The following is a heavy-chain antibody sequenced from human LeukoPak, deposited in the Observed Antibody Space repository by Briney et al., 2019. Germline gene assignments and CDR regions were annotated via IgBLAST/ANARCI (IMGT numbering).Heavy chain of an antibody. D-gene: IGHD3-3*01. CDR3: ATSDYDFWSGYYESQVFDY. CDR1: GYTFTGYY. J-gene: IGHJ4*02. Sequence: ASVKVSCKASGYTFTGYYMHWVRQAPRQGLEWMGWINPNSGGTNYAQKFQGRVTMTRDTSISTAYMELSRLRSDDTAVYYCATSDYDFWSGYYESQVFDYWGQGTLVTVSS. CDR2: INPNSGGT. V-gene: IGHV1-2*02.